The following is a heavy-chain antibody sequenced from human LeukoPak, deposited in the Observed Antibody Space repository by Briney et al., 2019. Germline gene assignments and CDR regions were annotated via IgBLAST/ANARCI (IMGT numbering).Heavy chain of an antibody. CDR3: ARLETQEYFDY. J-gene: IGHJ4*02. Sequence: SETLSLTCTVSGGSISSYYWSWIRQPPGKGLEWIGYIYYSGSTNYNPSLKSRVTISVDTSKNQFSLKLSSVTAADTAVYYCARLETQEYFDYWGQGTLVTVSS. CDR1: GGSISSYY. V-gene: IGHV4-59*08. CDR2: IYYSGST.